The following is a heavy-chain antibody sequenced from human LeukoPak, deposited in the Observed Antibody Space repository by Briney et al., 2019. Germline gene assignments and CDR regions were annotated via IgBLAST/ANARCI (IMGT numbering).Heavy chain of an antibody. V-gene: IGHV4-4*02. Sequence: PSETLSLTCAVSGGSISSSNWWSWIRQPPGKGLEWIGEINHSGSTNYNPSLKSRVTISVDTSKNQFSLKLSSVTAADTAVYYCARGVRGTYCSSTSCYIGRWFDPWGQGTLVTVSS. CDR3: ARGVRGTYCSSTSCYIGRWFDP. J-gene: IGHJ5*02. CDR1: GGSISSSNW. D-gene: IGHD2-2*02. CDR2: INHSGST.